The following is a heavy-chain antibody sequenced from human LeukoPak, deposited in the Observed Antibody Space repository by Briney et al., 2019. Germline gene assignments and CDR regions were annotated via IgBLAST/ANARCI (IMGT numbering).Heavy chain of an antibody. D-gene: IGHD6-19*01. J-gene: IGHJ4*02. CDR3: ARGSEAYSSGWYEY. CDR2: ISAYNGNT. CDR1: GYTFTSYG. V-gene: IGHV1-18*01. Sequence: ASVKVSCKASGYTFTSYGISWVRQAPGQGLEWMGWISAYNGNTNYAQKLQGRVTMTTDTSTSTAYMELRSLRSDDTAVYYCARGSEAYSSGWYEYWGQGTLVTVSS.